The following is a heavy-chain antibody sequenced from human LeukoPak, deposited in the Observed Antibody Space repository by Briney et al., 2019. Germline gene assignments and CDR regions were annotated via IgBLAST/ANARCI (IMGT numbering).Heavy chain of an antibody. V-gene: IGHV1-69*04. CDR1: GGTFSSYA. Sequence: SVKVSCKASGGTFSSYAISWVRQAPGQGLEWMGRIIPILGIANYAQKFQGRVTITADKSTNTAYMQLSSLRSEDTAVYYCAREGSTVPWYFDLWGRGTLVTVSS. J-gene: IGHJ2*01. CDR2: IIPILGIA. CDR3: AREGSTVPWYFDL. D-gene: IGHD4-17*01.